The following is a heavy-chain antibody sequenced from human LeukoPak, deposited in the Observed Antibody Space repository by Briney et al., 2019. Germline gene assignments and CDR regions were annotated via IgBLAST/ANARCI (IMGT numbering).Heavy chain of an antibody. CDR1: GFKFGDYY. CDR2: IRHDGSDL. V-gene: IGHV3-7*04. CDR3: ARDGSGGDFSRDS. D-gene: IGHD3-10*01. J-gene: IGHJ5*01. Sequence: PGGSLRPSCVASGFKFGDYYTSWVRQDPGKGLEWVADIRHDGSDLYNGDAVRGRFTISRDNAKKSLFLQMNRLKDEDTAVYYCARDGSGGDFSRDSWGQGTLVTVSS.